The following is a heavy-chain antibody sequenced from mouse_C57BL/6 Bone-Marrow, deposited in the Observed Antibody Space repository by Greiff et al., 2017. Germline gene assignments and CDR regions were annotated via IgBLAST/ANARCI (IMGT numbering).Heavy chain of an antibody. Sequence: QVQLQQPGAELVKPGASVKLSCKASGYTFTSYWMQWVKQRPGQGLEWIGEIDPSDSYTNYNQKFKGKATLTVDTSSSTAYMQLSSLTSEDSAVYYCARRSKIYYDYDVGDYYAMDYWGQGTSVTVSS. V-gene: IGHV1-50*01. D-gene: IGHD2-4*01. CDR3: ARRSKIYYDYDVGDYYAMDY. CDR1: GYTFTSYW. J-gene: IGHJ4*01. CDR2: IDPSDSYT.